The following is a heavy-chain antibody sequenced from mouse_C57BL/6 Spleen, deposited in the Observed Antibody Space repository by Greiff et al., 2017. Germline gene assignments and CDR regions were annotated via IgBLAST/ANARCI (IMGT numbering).Heavy chain of an antibody. J-gene: IGHJ1*03. CDR2: ISYDGSN. CDR1: GYSITSGYY. V-gene: IGHV3-6*01. CDR3: ARRGYSYEADWWDFDV. D-gene: IGHD2-12*01. Sequence: EVQLQQSGPGLVKPSQSLSLTCPVTGYSITSGYYWNWIRQFPGNKLEWMGYISYDGSNNYNPSLKNRISITRDTSKNQFFLKLNSVTTEDTATYYCARRGYSYEADWWDFDVWGTGTTVTVSS.